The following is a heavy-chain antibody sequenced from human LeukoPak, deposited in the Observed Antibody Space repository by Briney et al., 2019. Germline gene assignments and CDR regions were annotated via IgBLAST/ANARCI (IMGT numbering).Heavy chain of an antibody. J-gene: IGHJ6*02. CDR1: GFTVSSNY. D-gene: IGHD1-26*01. CDR2: IYSGGST. Sequence: GGSLRLSCAASGFTVSSNYMSWVRQAPGKGLEWVSVIYSGGSTYYADSVKGRFTISRDNSKNTLYLQMNSLRAEDTAVYYCASSKVGAQGYGMDVWGQGTTVTVSS. CDR3: ASSKVGAQGYGMDV. V-gene: IGHV3-53*01.